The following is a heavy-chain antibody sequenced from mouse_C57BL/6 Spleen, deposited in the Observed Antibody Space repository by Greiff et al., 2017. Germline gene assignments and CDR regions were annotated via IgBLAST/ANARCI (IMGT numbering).Heavy chain of an antibody. Sequence: QVQLQQPGAELVRPGSSVKLSCKASGYTFTSYWMHWVKQRPIQGLEWIGNIDPSDSDTHYNQKFKDKATLTVDKSSSTAYMQLSSLTSEDSAVYSSAKERGSPFGYWGQGTTLTVSS. CDR1: GYTFTSYW. V-gene: IGHV1-52*01. J-gene: IGHJ2*01. CDR3: AKERGSPFGY. CDR2: IDPSDSDT.